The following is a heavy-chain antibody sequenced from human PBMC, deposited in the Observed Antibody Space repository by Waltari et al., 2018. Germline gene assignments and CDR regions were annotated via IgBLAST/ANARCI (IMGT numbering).Heavy chain of an antibody. CDR1: GYSISSGYY. D-gene: IGHD3-10*02. V-gene: IGHV4-38-2*01. CDR3: ARVVTMFTREGWFDP. CDR2: IYHSGST. J-gene: IGHJ5*02. Sequence: QVQLQESGPGLVKPSETLSLTCAVPGYSISSGYYWGWLRQPPGKGLEWIGSIYHSGSTYYNPSLKSRVTISVDTSKNQFSLKLSSVTAADTAVYYCARVVTMFTREGWFDPWGQGTLVTVSS.